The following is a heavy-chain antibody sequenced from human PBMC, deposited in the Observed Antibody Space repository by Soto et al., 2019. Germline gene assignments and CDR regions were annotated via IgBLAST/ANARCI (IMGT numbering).Heavy chain of an antibody. J-gene: IGHJ5*02. CDR1: GFSLSKGRMG. D-gene: IGHD3-3*02. CDR2: IFPNDEK. V-gene: IGHV2-26*01. Sequence: QVTLKESGPVLVKPTETLRLTCTVSGFSLSKGRMGVSWIRQPPGKALEWLAHIFPNDEKSYSTSLKSRLTISKDTSKSQVVLTMTNMDPVDTATYYCARLGAPFLEWLLPLDPWGQGTLVTVSS. CDR3: ARLGAPFLEWLLPLDP.